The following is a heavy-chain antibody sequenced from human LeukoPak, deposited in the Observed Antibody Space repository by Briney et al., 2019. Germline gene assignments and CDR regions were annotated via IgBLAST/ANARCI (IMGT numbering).Heavy chain of an antibody. Sequence: ASVKVSCKASGYTFTSYGISWVRQAPGQGLEWMGWISAYNGNTNYAQKLQGRVTMTTDTSTSTAYMELRSLRSDDTAVCYCARLGYCSSTSCPYGGYYYYYMGVWGKGTTVTVSS. J-gene: IGHJ6*03. D-gene: IGHD2-2*01. CDR3: ARLGYCSSTSCPYGGYYYYYMGV. V-gene: IGHV1-18*01. CDR1: GYTFTSYG. CDR2: ISAYNGNT.